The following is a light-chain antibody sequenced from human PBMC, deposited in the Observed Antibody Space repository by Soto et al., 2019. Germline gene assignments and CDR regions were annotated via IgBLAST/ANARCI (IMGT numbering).Light chain of an antibody. Sequence: QSVLTQPASVSGSPGQSITISCTGTSSDVGGYNYVSWYQQHPGKAPKLMIYDVSNRPSGVSNRFSGSKSGNTASLTISGIQAEDEADYYCSSYTSSSPLFGTGTKLTVL. V-gene: IGLV2-14*01. CDR3: SSYTSSSPL. J-gene: IGLJ1*01. CDR2: DVS. CDR1: SSDVGGYNY.